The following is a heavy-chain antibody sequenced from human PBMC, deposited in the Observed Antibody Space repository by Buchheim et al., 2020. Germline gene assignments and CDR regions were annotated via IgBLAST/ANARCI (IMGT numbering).Heavy chain of an antibody. Sequence: EVQLVESGGDLVQPGGSLRLSCAASGFTFSSDEMSWVRQAPGKGLEWVSYISSSGSTIYYADSVKGRFTISRDSAKNSLFLQMNSLRADDTAVYYCARNLYYYDSSSWERWGQGTL. D-gene: IGHD3-22*01. J-gene: IGHJ4*02. CDR2: ISSSGSTI. CDR3: ARNLYYYDSSSWER. CDR1: GFTFSSDE. V-gene: IGHV3-48*03.